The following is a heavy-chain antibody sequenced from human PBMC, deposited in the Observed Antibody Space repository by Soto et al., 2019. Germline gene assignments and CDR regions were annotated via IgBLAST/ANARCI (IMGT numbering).Heavy chain of an antibody. CDR3: ARDPPPPDY. J-gene: IGHJ4*02. CDR1: GYTFASYA. Sequence: QVQLVQSGAEVKKPGASVKVSCKASGYTFASYAISWMRQAPGQGLEWMGWISAYNGNTNYAQKLQGRVTMTTDTSPSTAYMELRSLRSDDTGVDFWARDPPPPDYWGQGTLVTVSS. CDR2: ISAYNGNT. V-gene: IGHV1-18*01.